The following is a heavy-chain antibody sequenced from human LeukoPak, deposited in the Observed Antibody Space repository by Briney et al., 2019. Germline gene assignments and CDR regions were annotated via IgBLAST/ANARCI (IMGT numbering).Heavy chain of an antibody. D-gene: IGHD3-22*01. J-gene: IGHJ5*02. Sequence: SETLSLTCTVSGGSISSYYWSWIRQPPGKGLEWIGYIYNSGRTNYNPSLKSRVTMSVDTSKNQFSLKLSSVTAADTAVYYCARDLGYYDSSGVGNWFDPWGQGTLVTVSS. V-gene: IGHV4-59*01. CDR1: GGSISSYY. CDR3: ARDLGYYDSSGVGNWFDP. CDR2: IYNSGRT.